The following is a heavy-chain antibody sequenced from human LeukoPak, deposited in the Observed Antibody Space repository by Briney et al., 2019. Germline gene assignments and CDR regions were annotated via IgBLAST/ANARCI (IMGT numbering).Heavy chain of an antibody. CDR1: GFTFSSYS. CDR3: ARELGASYFDY. J-gene: IGHJ4*02. CDR2: ISSSSSYI. D-gene: IGHD1-26*01. V-gene: IGHV3-21*01. Sequence: GGSLRLSCAASGFTFSSYSMNWVRQAPGKGLEWVSSISSSSSYIYYADSVKGRFTISRDNSKNTLYLQMNSLRAEDTAVYYCARELGASYFDYWGQGTLVTVSS.